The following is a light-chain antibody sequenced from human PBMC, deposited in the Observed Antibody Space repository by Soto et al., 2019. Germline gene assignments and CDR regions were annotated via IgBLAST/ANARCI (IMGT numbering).Light chain of an antibody. J-gene: IGKJ2*01. Sequence: DIQMTQSPSSLSASVGDRVTITCRASQSISSYLNWYHQKPGKAPKLLIYAASSLQSGVPSRFSGGATGKEFAFTSSSLQSEGFATYYCQQRYSTLVAFGEGKKLEIK. CDR2: AAS. V-gene: IGKV1-39*01. CDR3: QQRYSTLVA. CDR1: QSISSY.